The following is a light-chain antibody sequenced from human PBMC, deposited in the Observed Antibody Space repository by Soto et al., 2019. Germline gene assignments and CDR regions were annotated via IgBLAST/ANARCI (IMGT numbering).Light chain of an antibody. V-gene: IGKV3-20*01. Sequence: EIVLTQSPGTLSLSPGERATLSCRASQSVGSIYLAWYQQRPGQAPGLLIYGASNRATGIPVRFSGSGSGTDFTLTISGLEPEDFAVYYCQQYGSSSITFGQGTRLEIK. J-gene: IGKJ5*01. CDR3: QQYGSSSIT. CDR2: GAS. CDR1: QSVGSIY.